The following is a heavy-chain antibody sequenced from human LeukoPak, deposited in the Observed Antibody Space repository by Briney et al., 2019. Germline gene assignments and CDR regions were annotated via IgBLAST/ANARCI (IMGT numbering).Heavy chain of an antibody. J-gene: IGHJ4*02. Sequence: SGGSLRLSCAASGFTFSSYGMHWVRQAPGKGLEWVAFIRYDGSNKYYADSVKGRFTISRDNSKNTLYLQMNSLRAEDTAVYYCAKGIVLGVYFDYWGQGTLVTFSS. CDR1: GFTFSSYG. CDR3: AKGIVLGVYFDY. D-gene: IGHD3-10*01. CDR2: IRYDGSNK. V-gene: IGHV3-30*02.